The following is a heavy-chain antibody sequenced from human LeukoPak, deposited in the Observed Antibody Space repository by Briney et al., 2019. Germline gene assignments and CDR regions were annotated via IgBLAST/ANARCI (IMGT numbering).Heavy chain of an antibody. CDR3: AKEYDSGFDP. Sequence: GRSLRLSCAASGFTFSSYGMHWVRQAPGKGLEWVAVISYDGSNEYYADSVKGRFTISRDNSKNTLYLQMNSLRAEDTAFYYCAKEYDSGFDPWGQGTLVTVSS. J-gene: IGHJ5*02. V-gene: IGHV3-30*18. CDR1: GFTFSSYG. CDR2: ISYDGSNE. D-gene: IGHD3-10*01.